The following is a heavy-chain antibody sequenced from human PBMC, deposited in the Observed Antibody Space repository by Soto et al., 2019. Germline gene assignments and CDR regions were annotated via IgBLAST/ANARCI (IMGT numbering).Heavy chain of an antibody. CDR1: GGSISXXGYY. V-gene: IGHV4-31*01. J-gene: IGHJ1*01. D-gene: IGHD2-8*01. Sequence: QVQLQESGPGLVKASQTLSLTCNVSGGSISXXGYYXTWIRQHPGKGLEWIGNIHHSGSTFYNPSLKXXXXXXXXXXXXXXXXXXXXXXXXXXAVYFXXXXVLSWGQGTLVTVSS. CDR2: IHHSGST. CDR3: XXXVLS.